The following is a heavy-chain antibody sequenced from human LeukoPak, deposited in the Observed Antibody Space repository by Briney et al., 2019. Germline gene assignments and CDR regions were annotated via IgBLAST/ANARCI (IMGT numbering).Heavy chain of an antibody. D-gene: IGHD3-3*01. CDR3: ARDRGYDFWSGYLQY. CDR1: GFTFSSYA. CDR2: ISYDGSNK. V-gene: IGHV3-30-3*01. Sequence: GGSLRLSCAASGFTFSSYAMHWVRQAPGKGLEWVAVISYDGSNKYYADSVKGRFTISRDNSKNSLYLQMNSLRAEDTAVNYCARDRGYDFWSGYLQYWGQGTLVTVSS. J-gene: IGHJ4*02.